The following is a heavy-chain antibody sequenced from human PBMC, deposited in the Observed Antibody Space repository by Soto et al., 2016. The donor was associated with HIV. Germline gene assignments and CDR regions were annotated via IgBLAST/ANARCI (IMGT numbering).Heavy chain of an antibody. J-gene: IGHJ6*02. Sequence: QVQLVESGGGLVKPGGSLRLPCAASGFTFSDYYMSWIRQAPGKGLEWVSYISISSTYANYADSVKGRFTISRDNAKNSLYLQMNSLRAEDTAVYYCTRGEAADYSYYGLDVWGQGTTVTVSS. CDR1: GFTFSDYY. D-gene: IGHD6-13*01. CDR3: TRGEAADYSYYGLDV. V-gene: IGHV3-11*05. CDR2: ISISSTYA.